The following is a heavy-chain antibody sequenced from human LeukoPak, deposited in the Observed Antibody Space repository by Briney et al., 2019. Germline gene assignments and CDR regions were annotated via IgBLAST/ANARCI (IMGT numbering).Heavy chain of an antibody. Sequence: GGSLRLSCAASGFPFNTYAMKWVRQAPGKGLEWMAVVLSDGSDQYYADSVQGRFSISRDNSKNTLYPQMDSVRVEDTGVYYCARVSKPGWYDYYYMDVWGKGTTVTVSS. J-gene: IGHJ6*03. CDR2: VLSDGSDQ. CDR3: ARVSKPGWYDYYYMDV. V-gene: IGHV3-30*04. D-gene: IGHD2/OR15-2a*01. CDR1: GFPFNTYA.